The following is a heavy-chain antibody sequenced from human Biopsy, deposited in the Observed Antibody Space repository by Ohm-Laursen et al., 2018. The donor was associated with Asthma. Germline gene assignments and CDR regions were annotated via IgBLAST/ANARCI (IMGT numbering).Heavy chain of an antibody. CDR3: ARVKDGYNFDY. V-gene: IGHV4-30-2*01. D-gene: IGHD5-24*01. Sequence: SQTLSLTCAVSGGSISSGGYSWSWIRQPPGKGLEWIGYINHSGSTNYNPSLKSRVTISVDTSKNQFSLKLSSVTAADTAVYYCARVKDGYNFDYWGQGTLVTVSS. CDR1: GGSISSGGYS. CDR2: INHSGST. J-gene: IGHJ4*02.